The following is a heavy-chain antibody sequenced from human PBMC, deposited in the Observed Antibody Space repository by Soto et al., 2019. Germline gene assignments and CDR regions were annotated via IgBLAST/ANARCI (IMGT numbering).Heavy chain of an antibody. CDR2: IAYSGST. CDR1: GGSISSSGYY. J-gene: IGHJ4*02. CDR3: ARRGYSSGWYYFDS. V-gene: IGHV4-39*01. Sequence: QLQLQESGPGLVKPSETLSLTCTVSGGSISSSGYYWGWIRQPPGKGLEWIGSIAYSGSTYDNPSLKSRVSISVDPSKNQFSLKLPSVTASDTAVYYCARRGYSSGWYYFDSWGQGTLVTVSS. D-gene: IGHD6-19*01.